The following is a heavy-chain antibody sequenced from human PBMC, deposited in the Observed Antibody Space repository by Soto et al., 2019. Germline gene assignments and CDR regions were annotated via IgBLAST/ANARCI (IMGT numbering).Heavy chain of an antibody. Sequence: GSLRLSCTASGFTFGDYAMSWFRQAPGKGLEWVGFIRSKAYGGTTEYAASVKGRFTISRDDSKSIAYLQMNSLKTEDTAVYYCTRDQGQSSSWTYYYYYYMDVWGKGTTVTVSS. CDR2: IRSKAYGGTT. CDR3: TRDQGQSSSWTYYYYYYMDV. D-gene: IGHD6-13*01. CDR1: GFTFGDYA. V-gene: IGHV3-49*03. J-gene: IGHJ6*03.